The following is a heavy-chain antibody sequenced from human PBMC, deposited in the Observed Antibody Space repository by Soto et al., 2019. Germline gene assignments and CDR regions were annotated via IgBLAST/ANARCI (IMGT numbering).Heavy chain of an antibody. D-gene: IGHD6-19*01. V-gene: IGHV5-10-1*01. CDR3: ARHKRSGWLFDY. CDR1: GYSFTSYW. CDR2: IDPSDSYT. J-gene: IGHJ4*02. Sequence: PGESLKISCKGSGYSFTSYWISWVHQMPGKGLEWMGRIDPSDSYTNYSPSFQGHVTISADKSISTAYLQWSSLKASDTAMYYCARHKRSGWLFDYWGQGTLVTVSS.